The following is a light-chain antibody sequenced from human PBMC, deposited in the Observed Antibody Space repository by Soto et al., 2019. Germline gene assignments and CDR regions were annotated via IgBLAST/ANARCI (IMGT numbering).Light chain of an antibody. Sequence: ETQMSQSPSSLSATVGDRVTITCRASQSISSYLNWYQQKPGKAPKLLIYAASSLQSGVPSRFSGSGSGTDFTLTINSLQPEDHATYYCQQSYSTPETFGQGTKVDIK. CDR1: QSISSY. J-gene: IGKJ1*01. V-gene: IGKV1-39*01. CDR2: AAS. CDR3: QQSYSTPET.